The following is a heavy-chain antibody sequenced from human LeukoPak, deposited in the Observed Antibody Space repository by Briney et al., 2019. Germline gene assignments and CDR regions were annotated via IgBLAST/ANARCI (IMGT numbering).Heavy chain of an antibody. V-gene: IGHV4-34*01. CDR2: INHSGST. CDR1: GVSFSSYY. Sequence: SSETLTLTCAVSGVSFSSYYWSWVRQPPGKGLEWIGEINHSGSTNYNPSLKSRVTISVDTSKNQFSLKLSSVTAADTAVYYCAGGRGIAVYWGQGTLVTVSS. CDR3: AGGRGIAVY. J-gene: IGHJ4*02. D-gene: IGHD6-19*01.